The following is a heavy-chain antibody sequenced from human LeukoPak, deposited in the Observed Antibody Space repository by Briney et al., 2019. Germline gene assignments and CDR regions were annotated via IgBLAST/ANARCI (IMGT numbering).Heavy chain of an antibody. D-gene: IGHD6-13*01. CDR1: GGSISSSSSIC. CDR3: ARLPDEQHPLVFYFDY. CDR2: IYDSGAT. Sequence: PSETLSLTCAVSGGSISSSSSICWTWVRQPPGKGLEWIGEIYDSGATNYNPSLKSRVTISVDKSKNQFSLKLSSVTAADTAVYYCARLPDEQHPLVFYFDYWGQGTLVTVSS. V-gene: IGHV4-4*02. J-gene: IGHJ4*02.